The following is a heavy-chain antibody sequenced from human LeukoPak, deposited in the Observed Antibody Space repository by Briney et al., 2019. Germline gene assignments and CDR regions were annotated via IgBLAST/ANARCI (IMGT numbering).Heavy chain of an antibody. Sequence: SETLSLTCTVSGGTISSGGYYWSWIRQPPGKGLERIGYIYHSGYTYYNTSLKSRVTISVDGSKNQFSLKLSSVTAADTAVYYCARHRYDYDSSGYFDYWGQGTQVTVSS. J-gene: IGHJ4*02. CDR3: ARHRYDYDSSGYFDY. CDR2: IYHSGYT. V-gene: IGHV4-30-2*01. D-gene: IGHD3-22*01. CDR1: GGTISSGGYY.